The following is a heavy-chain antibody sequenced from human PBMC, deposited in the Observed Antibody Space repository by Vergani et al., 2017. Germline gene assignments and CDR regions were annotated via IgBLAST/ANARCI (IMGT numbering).Heavy chain of an antibody. Sequence: EVQLVESGGGLVQPGGSLSLSCAASGFTFSSYDMHWVRQATGKGLEWVARTRNKARGYSTDYAASVRGRFIVSRDASGKSVSLQMTRLRIDDTAVYFCARTLKFLDIDVWGKGTTVTVSS. J-gene: IGHJ6*04. CDR2: TRNKARGYST. D-gene: IGHD3-3*01. CDR3: ARTLKFLDIDV. CDR1: GFTFSSYD. V-gene: IGHV3-72*01.